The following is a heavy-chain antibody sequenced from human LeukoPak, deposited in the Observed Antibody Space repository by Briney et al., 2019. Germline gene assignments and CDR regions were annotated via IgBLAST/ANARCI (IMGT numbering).Heavy chain of an antibody. V-gene: IGHV1-46*01. D-gene: IGHD6-19*01. CDR3: ARRAIAGQYYFDY. J-gene: IGHJ4*02. Sequence: ASVKVSCKASGYTFTIYYIHWVRQAPGQGLEWMGIINPSGGSTSYAQKFQGRVTMARDTSTSTVYMDLSSLRSEDTAVYYCARRAIAGQYYFDYWGQGTLVTVSS. CDR1: GYTFTIYY. CDR2: INPSGGST.